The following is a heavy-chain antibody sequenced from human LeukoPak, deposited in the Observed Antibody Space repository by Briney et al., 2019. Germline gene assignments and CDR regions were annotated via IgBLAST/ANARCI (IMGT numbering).Heavy chain of an antibody. J-gene: IGHJ3*02. V-gene: IGHV1-69*06. CDR1: GGTFSSYA. D-gene: IGHD4-11*01. CDR3: AREHDDSPDAFDI. CDR2: IIPIFGTA. Sequence: SVKVSCKASGGTFSSYAISWVRQAPGQGLEWMGGIIPIFGTANYAQKFQGRVTITADKSTSTAYMELSSLRSEDTAVYYCAREHDDSPDAFDIWGQGTMVTVSS.